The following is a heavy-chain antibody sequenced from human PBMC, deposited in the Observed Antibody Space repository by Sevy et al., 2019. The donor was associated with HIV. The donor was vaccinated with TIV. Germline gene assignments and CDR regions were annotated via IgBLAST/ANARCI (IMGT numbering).Heavy chain of an antibody. CDR3: ARADPIVVVPAAKGGWFDL. J-gene: IGHJ5*02. V-gene: IGHV4-38-2*01. Sequence: SETLSLTCAVSGYSISSGYYWGWIRQPPGKGLEWIGSIYHSGSTYYNPSLKSRVTISVDTSKNQFSLKLSSVTAADTAVYYCARADPIVVVPAAKGGWFDLWGQGTLVTVSS. D-gene: IGHD2-2*01. CDR1: GYSISSGYY. CDR2: IYHSGST.